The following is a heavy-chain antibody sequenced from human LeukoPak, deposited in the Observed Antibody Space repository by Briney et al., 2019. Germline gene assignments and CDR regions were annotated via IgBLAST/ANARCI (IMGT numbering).Heavy chain of an antibody. Sequence: GGSLRLSCAASGFTVSSNYMSWVRQAPGKGLEWVSVIYSGGSTYYADSVKGRFTISRDNSKNTLYLQMNSLRAEDTTVYYCVRGDYGDYTLFDYWGQGTLVTVSS. D-gene: IGHD4-17*01. CDR3: VRGDYGDYTLFDY. CDR1: GFTVSSNY. V-gene: IGHV3-53*01. CDR2: IYSGGST. J-gene: IGHJ4*02.